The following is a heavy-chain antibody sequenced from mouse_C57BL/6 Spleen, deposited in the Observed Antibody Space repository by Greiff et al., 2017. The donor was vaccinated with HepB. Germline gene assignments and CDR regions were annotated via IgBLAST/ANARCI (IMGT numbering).Heavy chain of an antibody. V-gene: IGHV1-19*01. CDR3: ARSVYGNSWYFDV. CDR1: GYTFTDYY. D-gene: IGHD2-10*02. CDR2: INPYNGGT. Sequence: EVKLVESGPVLVKPGASVKMSCKASGYTFTDYYMNWVKQSHGKSLEWIGVINPYNGGTSYNQKFKGKATLTVDKSSSTAYMELNSLTSEDSAVYYCARSVYGNSWYFDVWGTGTTVTVSS. J-gene: IGHJ1*03.